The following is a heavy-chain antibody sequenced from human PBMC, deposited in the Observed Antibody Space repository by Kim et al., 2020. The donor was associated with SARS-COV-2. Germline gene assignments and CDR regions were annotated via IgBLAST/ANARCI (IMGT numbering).Heavy chain of an antibody. V-gene: IGHV3-9*01. CDR1: GFTFDDYA. CDR3: AKIPGGWDYDSSGSPDAFDI. D-gene: IGHD3-22*01. CDR2: ISWNSGSI. J-gene: IGHJ3*02. Sequence: GGSLRLSCAASGFTFDDYAMHWVRQAPGKGLEWVSGISWNSGSIGYADSVKGRFTISRDNAKNSLYLQMNSLRAEDTALYYCAKIPGGWDYDSSGSPDAFDIWGQGTMVTVSS.